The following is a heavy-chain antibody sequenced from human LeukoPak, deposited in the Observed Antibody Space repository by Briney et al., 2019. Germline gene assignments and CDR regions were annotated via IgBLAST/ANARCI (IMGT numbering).Heavy chain of an antibody. J-gene: IGHJ3*02. CDR3: ARVALEAFDI. D-gene: IGHD1-1*01. Sequence: PSETLSLTCAVYGGFFSCHYWSWIRQPPGKGLEWIGEINHSGSTNYNPSLKSRVTISVDTSKNQFSLKLSSVTAADTAVYYCARVALEAFDIWGQGTMVTVSS. V-gene: IGHV4-34*01. CDR2: INHSGST. CDR1: GGFFSCHY.